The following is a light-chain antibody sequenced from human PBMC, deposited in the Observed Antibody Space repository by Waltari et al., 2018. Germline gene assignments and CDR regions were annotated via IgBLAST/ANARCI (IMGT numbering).Light chain of an antibody. CDR1: NIGSKK. Sequence: SYELTQPLSVSVALGQTARITCGGNNIGSKKVHWYQQKPGQAPVRVIYRDSNRPSGIPERFSGSNSGHTATLTISRAQAGDEADYYCQVWDTHVAFGGGTKLTVL. V-gene: IGLV3-9*01. J-gene: IGLJ2*01. CDR2: RDS. CDR3: QVWDTHVA.